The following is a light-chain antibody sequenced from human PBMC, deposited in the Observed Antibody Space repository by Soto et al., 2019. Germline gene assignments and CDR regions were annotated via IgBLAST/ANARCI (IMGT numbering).Light chain of an antibody. V-gene: IGLV2-14*01. CDR1: SSDVGDYNY. J-gene: IGLJ2*01. Sequence: QSVLTQPASVSGSPGQSITISCTGTSSDVGDYNYVSWHQQHPGKAPKLMIYDVSDRPSGVSNRFSGSKSGNTASLTISGLQAEDEADYYCSSYTGSNSVIFGGGTKLTVL. CDR2: DVS. CDR3: SSYTGSNSVI.